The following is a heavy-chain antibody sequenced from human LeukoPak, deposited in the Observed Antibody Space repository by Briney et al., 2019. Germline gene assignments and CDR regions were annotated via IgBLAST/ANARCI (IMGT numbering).Heavy chain of an antibody. V-gene: IGHV1-2*02. J-gene: IGHJ2*01. CDR2: INPDNGGT. Sequence: ASVKVSCKASGYTFTGYFIHWVRQAPGQGLEWMGWINPDNGGTNFARKFQGRVTMTRDTSITTVFMELSSLQSDDTAVFYCARESRGWYFDLWGRGTLVTVSS. CDR1: GYTFTGYF. CDR3: ARESRGWYFDL.